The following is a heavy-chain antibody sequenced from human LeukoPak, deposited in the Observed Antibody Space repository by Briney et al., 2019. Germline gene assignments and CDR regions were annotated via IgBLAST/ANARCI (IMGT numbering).Heavy chain of an antibody. V-gene: IGHV4-39*01. J-gene: IGHJ4*02. CDR2: IYYSGST. CDR1: GGSISSSSYY. CDR3: ARLLVGATTHIDY. Sequence: PSETLSLTCTVSGGSISSSSYYWGWIRQPLGKGLEWIGSIYYSGSTYYNPSLKSRVTISVDTSKNQFSLKLSSVTAADTAVYYCARLLVGATTHIDYWGQGTLVTVSS. D-gene: IGHD1-26*01.